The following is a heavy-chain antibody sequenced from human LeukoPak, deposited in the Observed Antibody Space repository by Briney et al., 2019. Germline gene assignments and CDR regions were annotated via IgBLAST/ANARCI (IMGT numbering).Heavy chain of an antibody. V-gene: IGHV1-18*01. J-gene: IGHJ4*02. CDR2: ISAYNGDT. Sequence: ASVTVSCKASGYTFTSYGISWVRQAPGQGLEGMGWISAYNGDTNYAQKLQGRVTMTTDTSTSTAYMELRSLRSDDTAVYYCARDGSGTPKLTFDYLSYHYWGQGTLVTVSS. D-gene: IGHD3-10*01. CDR3: ARDGSGTPKLTFDYLSYHY. CDR1: GYTFTSYG.